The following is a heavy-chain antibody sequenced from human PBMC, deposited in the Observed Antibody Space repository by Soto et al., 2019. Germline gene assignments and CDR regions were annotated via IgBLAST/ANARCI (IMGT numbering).Heavy chain of an antibody. Sequence: QVQLVESGGGVVQPGRSLRLSCAASGFTFSSYGMHWVRQAPGKGLEWVAVISYDGSNKYYADSVKGRFTISRDNSKNTLYLQMNSLRAEDTAVYYCAKHLWFGEVGGFDYWGQGTLVTVSS. D-gene: IGHD3-10*01. CDR2: ISYDGSNK. CDR3: AKHLWFGEVGGFDY. V-gene: IGHV3-30*18. J-gene: IGHJ4*02. CDR1: GFTFSSYG.